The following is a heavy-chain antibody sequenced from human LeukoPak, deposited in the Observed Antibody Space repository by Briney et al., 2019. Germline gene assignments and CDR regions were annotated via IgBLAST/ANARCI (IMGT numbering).Heavy chain of an antibody. V-gene: IGHV1-46*01. CDR1: GYTFTSYY. D-gene: IGHD4-17*01. CDR2: INPSGGST. CDR3: ARALGRTVSPADY. Sequence: ASVKVSCKASGYTFTSYYMHWVRQAPGQGLEWMGIINPSGGSTGYAQKFQGRVTMTRDTSTSTVYMGLSSLRSEDTAVYYCARALGRTVSPADYWGQGTLVTVSS. J-gene: IGHJ4*02.